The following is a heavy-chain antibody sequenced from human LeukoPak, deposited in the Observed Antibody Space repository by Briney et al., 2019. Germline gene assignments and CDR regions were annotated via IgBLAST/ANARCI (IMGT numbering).Heavy chain of an antibody. J-gene: IGHJ4*02. Sequence: SQTLSLTCAISGDSVSSNSATWNWIRQSPSRGLEWLGRTYYRSKWYNDYALSVKSRITINPDTSKNQFSLQLNSVTPEDTAAYYCARDLAGFGGYSYGMVDYWGQGTLVTVSS. CDR1: GDSVSSNSAT. CDR3: ARDLAGFGGYSYGMVDY. CDR2: TYYRSKWYN. V-gene: IGHV6-1*01. D-gene: IGHD5-18*01.